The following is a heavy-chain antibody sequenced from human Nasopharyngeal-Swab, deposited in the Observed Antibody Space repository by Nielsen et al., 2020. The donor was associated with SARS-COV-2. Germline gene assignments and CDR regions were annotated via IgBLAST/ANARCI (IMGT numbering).Heavy chain of an antibody. D-gene: IGHD2-15*01. V-gene: IGHV4-61*02. J-gene: IGHJ6*02. CDR2: IYTSGST. Sequence: WIRQPPGKGLEWIGRIYTSGSTNYNPSLKSRVTISVDTSKNQFSLNLSSVTAADTAVYYCARGYCSGGSCYSDYYYGMDVWGQGTTVTVSS. CDR3: ARGYCSGGSCYSDYYYGMDV.